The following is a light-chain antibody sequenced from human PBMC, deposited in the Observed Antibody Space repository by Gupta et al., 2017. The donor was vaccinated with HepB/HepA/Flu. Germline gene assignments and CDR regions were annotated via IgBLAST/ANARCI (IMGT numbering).Light chain of an antibody. V-gene: IGLV2-14*03. CDR1: SSDIGAYNS. CDR3: RSYTSTMNQV. Sequence: QSALTQPASVSGSPGQSITISCTGTSSDIGAYNSVSWYQQHPGKAPKLMIYDVTSRPSGVSGLFAASNANNTASLTICGHEPEDEAYYCCRSYTSTMNQVFGSGTKLTVL. J-gene: IGLJ1*01. CDR2: DVT.